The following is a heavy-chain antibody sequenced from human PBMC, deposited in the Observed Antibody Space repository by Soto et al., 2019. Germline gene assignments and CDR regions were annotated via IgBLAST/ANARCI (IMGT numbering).Heavy chain of an antibody. CDR2: LNPKSGDT. CDR3: ARGPTGGGVKRSWFAP. Sequence: QVQLVQSGAEVKKPGASVKVSCKASGYVFTSNDIYWVRLATGQTLEWMGWLNPKSGDTGFAQTYPASLIFTRDTFITTASMELTGLTSDATAMYYRARGPTGGGVKRSWFAPWGQGTLGSVST. V-gene: IGHV1-8*01. D-gene: IGHD2-8*01. J-gene: IGHJ5*02. CDR1: GYVFTSND.